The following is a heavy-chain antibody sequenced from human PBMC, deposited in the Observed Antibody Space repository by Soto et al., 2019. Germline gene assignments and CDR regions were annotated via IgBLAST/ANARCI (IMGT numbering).Heavy chain of an antibody. CDR1: GFTSSDHY. V-gene: IGHV3-72*01. CDR3: TSDLRYDSHSYQTD. Sequence: EVQLVESGGGLVQPGGSLRLSCEASGFTSSDHYMDWVRQAPGKGLEWVARTRNKADGYTTEYAASGKGRFTISRVDSQNSVFLQMNSLQTEDTAVYFCTSDLRYDSHSYQTDWGRGTLVTVSS. CDR2: TRNKADGYTT. J-gene: IGHJ4*02. D-gene: IGHD3-22*01.